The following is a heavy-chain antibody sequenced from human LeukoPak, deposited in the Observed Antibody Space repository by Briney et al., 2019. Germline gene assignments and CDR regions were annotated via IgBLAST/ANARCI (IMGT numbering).Heavy chain of an antibody. D-gene: IGHD2-2*01. CDR3: AKDPDIVVVPAAIDY. V-gene: IGHV3-23*01. J-gene: IGHJ4*02. CDR2: ISGSGGST. Sequence: GGSLRLSCAASGFTFSSYAMSWVRQAPGKGLEGVSAISGSGGSTYYADSVKGRFTISRDNSKNTLYLQMNSLRAEDTAVYYCAKDPDIVVVPAAIDYWGQGTLVTVSS. CDR1: GFTFSSYA.